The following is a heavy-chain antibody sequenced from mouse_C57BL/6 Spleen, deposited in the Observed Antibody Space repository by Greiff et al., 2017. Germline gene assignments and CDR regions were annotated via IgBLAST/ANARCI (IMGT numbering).Heavy chain of an antibody. J-gene: IGHJ3*01. CDR3: ASYYYGSSWFAY. CDR2: IYPGDGDT. D-gene: IGHD1-1*01. CDR1: GYAFSSSW. V-gene: IGHV1-82*01. Sequence: QVPLQQSGPELVKPGASVKISCKASGYAFSSSWMNWVKQRPGKGLEWIGRIYPGDGDTNYNGKFKGKATLTADKSSSTAYMQLSSLTSEDSAVYFCASYYYGSSWFAYWGQGTLVTVSA.